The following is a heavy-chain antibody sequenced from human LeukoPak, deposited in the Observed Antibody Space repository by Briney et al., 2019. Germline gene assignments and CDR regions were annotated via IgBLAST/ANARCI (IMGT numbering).Heavy chain of an antibody. V-gene: IGHV1-18*01. CDR3: ARDTGDRDDYYYYGMDV. J-gene: IGHJ6*01. Sequence: ASVKVSCKASGYTFTNYGISWVRQAPGQGLEWMGWIIAYNGNTNYAQKLQGRVTMTTDTYTSTDFMELRSLRSDDTAVYYCARDTGDRDDYYYYGMDVGGQGTRVTVS. CDR1: GYTFTNYG. CDR2: IIAYNGNT. D-gene: IGHD2-21*01.